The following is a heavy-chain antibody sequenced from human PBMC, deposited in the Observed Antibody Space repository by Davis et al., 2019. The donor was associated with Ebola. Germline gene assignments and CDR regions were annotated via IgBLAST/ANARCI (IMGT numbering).Heavy chain of an antibody. CDR2: IYPGDSDT. CDR3: ARQSSSSSFYYYYMDV. J-gene: IGHJ6*03. V-gene: IGHV5-51*01. CDR1: GYSFTSYW. Sequence: PGGSLRLSCKGSGYSFTSYWIGWVRQMPGKGLEWMGIIYPGDSDTRYSPSFQGQVTISADKSISTAYLQWSSLKASDTAMYYCARQSSSSSFYYYYMDVWGKGTTVTVSS. D-gene: IGHD6-6*01.